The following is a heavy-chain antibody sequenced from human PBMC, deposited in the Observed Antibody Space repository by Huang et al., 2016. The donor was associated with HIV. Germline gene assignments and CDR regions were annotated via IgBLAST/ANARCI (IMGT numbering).Heavy chain of an antibody. J-gene: IGHJ4*02. CDR3: AREPGIAAAGRGAYYFDS. CDR2: IIPIFGTT. CDR1: GDIFSNYA. D-gene: IGHD6-13*01. Sequence: QVQLVQSGAEVRKPGSSGKVSCKSSGDIFSNYAISWLRQAPGQGPEWMGGIIPIFGTTKYAQKFQGRVTISADTSSSTAYMELRSLKSEDTALYYWAREPGIAAAGRGAYYFDSWGQGTLVTVSS. V-gene: IGHV1-69*06.